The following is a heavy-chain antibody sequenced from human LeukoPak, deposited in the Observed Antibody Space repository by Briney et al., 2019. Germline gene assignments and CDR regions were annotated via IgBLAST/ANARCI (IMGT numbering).Heavy chain of an antibody. CDR2: IYYSGST. J-gene: IGHJ5*02. CDR3: ARRSGCSSTSCYTFLNWFNP. CDR1: GGSISSNYYY. D-gene: IGHD2-2*02. V-gene: IGHV4-39*01. Sequence: PSETLSLTCTVSGGSISSNYYYWDWIRQPPGKGLEWIGSIYYSGSTDYNPSLKSRVTISVDTSKNQFSLKLISVIAADTAVYYCARRSGCSSTSCYTFLNWFNPWGQGTLVTVSS.